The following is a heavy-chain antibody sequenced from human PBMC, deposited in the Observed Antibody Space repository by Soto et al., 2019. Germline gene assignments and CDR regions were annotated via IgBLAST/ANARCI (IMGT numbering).Heavy chain of an antibody. CDR2: IDPSDSYT. CDR1: GYSFTSYW. D-gene: IGHD5-18*01. Sequence: GESLKISCKGSGYSFTSYWISWVRQMPGKGLEWMGRIDPSDSYTNYSPSFQGHVTISADKSISTAYLQWSSLKASDTAMYYCARHGSRYGSPRSPFDYWGQGTLVTVSS. CDR3: ARHGSRYGSPRSPFDY. J-gene: IGHJ4*02. V-gene: IGHV5-10-1*01.